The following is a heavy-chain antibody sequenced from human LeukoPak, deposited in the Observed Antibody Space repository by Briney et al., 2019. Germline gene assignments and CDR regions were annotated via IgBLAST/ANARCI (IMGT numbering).Heavy chain of an antibody. J-gene: IGHJ4*02. D-gene: IGHD4-23*01. CDR3: ARDLLNEGNHLDY. CDR2: ISYSGST. V-gene: IGHV4-59*12. Sequence: SETLSLTCTVSGVSISSYYWNWIRQPPGKGLEWIGYISYSGSTNYNPSLKSRVTISVDTSKNQFSLKLSSVTAADTAVYYCARDLLNEGNHLDYWGQGTLVTVSS. CDR1: GVSISSYY.